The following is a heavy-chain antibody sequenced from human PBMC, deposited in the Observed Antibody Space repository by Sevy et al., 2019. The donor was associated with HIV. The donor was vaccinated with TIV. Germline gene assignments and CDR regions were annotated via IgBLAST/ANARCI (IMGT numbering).Heavy chain of an antibody. V-gene: IGHV3-30*18. Sequence: GGSLRLSCAASGFAFSDYAMHWVRQAPGKGLEWVAAISYAGDNKYFADSVKGRFTVSKDNSKNTLYLGMNSLRAEDTAVYYCAKAHADCSGGTCYTAHYYYDMDVWGRGATVTVSS. CDR2: ISYAGDNK. J-gene: IGHJ6*02. D-gene: IGHD2-15*01. CDR3: AKAHADCSGGTCYTAHYYYDMDV. CDR1: GFAFSDYA.